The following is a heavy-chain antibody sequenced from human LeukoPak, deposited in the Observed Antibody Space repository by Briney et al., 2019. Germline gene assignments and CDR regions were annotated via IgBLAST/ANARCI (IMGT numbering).Heavy chain of an antibody. Sequence: SETLSLTCSVSGGSISSYYWSWIRQPPGKGLEWIGYIYYSGSTKYNPSLKSRVTISVDTSNNQFSLRLSSVTAVDTAVYYCASYVAADGSHYFDYWGQGTLVTVSS. CDR2: IYYSGST. D-gene: IGHD6-13*01. J-gene: IGHJ4*02. CDR3: ASYVAADGSHYFDY. CDR1: GGSISSYY. V-gene: IGHV4-59*01.